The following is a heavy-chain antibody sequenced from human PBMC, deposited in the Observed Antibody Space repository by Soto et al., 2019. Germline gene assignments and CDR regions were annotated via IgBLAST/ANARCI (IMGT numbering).Heavy chain of an antibody. V-gene: IGHV4-39*01. CDR3: TRHRQYYDTSGYQQRYFDY. D-gene: IGHD3-22*01. CDR2: IYCSGTT. J-gene: IGHJ4*02. Sequence: SETLSLTCSVSGASISSSPYYWGWIRKPPRKGLEWLGTIYCSGTTSYNPSLKSRVIISVDTSNNQLFLKLRSVTAADTAAYYSTRHRQYYDTSGYQQRYFDYWGQGTQVTVSS. CDR1: GASISSSPYY.